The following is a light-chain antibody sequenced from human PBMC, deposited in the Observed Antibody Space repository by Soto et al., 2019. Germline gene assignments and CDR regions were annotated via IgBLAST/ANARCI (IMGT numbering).Light chain of an antibody. CDR2: GAS. Sequence: DIQLTQSPSFLSASVGDKVTITCRASQAISRSLAWYQQNPGKAPKLLIYGASTLQSGVPSRFSGSGSGTELTLTIDSLQPEDFATYYCQQLNSYPLTFGGGAKVEMK. V-gene: IGKV1-9*01. CDR1: QAISRS. CDR3: QQLNSYPLT. J-gene: IGKJ4*01.